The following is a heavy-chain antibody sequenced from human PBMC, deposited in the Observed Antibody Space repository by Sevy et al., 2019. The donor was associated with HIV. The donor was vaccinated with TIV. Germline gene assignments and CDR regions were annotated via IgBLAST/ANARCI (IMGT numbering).Heavy chain of an antibody. CDR1: GFTFSSYA. CDR3: AKSPPYGSGSYTNWFDP. CDR2: ISGSGGST. J-gene: IGHJ5*02. V-gene: IGHV3-23*01. D-gene: IGHD3-10*01. Sequence: GGSLRLSCAASGFTFSSYAMSWVRQAPGKGLEWVSSISGSGGSTYYADSVKGRFTISRDNSKNTLYLQMNSLRAEDTAVYSSAKSPPYGSGSYTNWFDPWGQGTLVTVSS.